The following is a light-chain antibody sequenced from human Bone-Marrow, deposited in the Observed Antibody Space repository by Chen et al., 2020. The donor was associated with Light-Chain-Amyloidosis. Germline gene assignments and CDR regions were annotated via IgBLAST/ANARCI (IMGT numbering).Light chain of an antibody. CDR1: QSVLDRSNNRNN. J-gene: IGKJ1*01. CDR3: QQYYNSPGT. Sequence: DIVMTQSPDSLAVSLGARATINCKSSQSVLDRSNNRNNLAWYQHKPGQPPKLLVDWASSRKSGVPDRFSASGSGTDFTLTSSSLQAEDVAVYYCQQYYNSPGTFGQGTKVEIK. CDR2: WAS. V-gene: IGKV4-1*01.